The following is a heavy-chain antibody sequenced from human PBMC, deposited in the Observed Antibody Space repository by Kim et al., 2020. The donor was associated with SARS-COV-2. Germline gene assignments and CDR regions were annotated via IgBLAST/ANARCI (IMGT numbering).Heavy chain of an antibody. CDR3: ARDWGEVRRHYDILTGYHLESGGFAY. V-gene: IGHV3-64*01. D-gene: IGHD3-9*01. CDR2: ISSNGGST. Sequence: GGSLRLSCAASGFTFRSYAMHWVRQAPGKGLEYVSAISSNGGSTYYANSVKGRFTISRDNSKNTLYLQMGSLRAEDMAVYYCARDWGEVRRHYDILTGYHLESGGFAYWGQGTLVTVSS. J-gene: IGHJ4*02. CDR1: GFTFRSYA.